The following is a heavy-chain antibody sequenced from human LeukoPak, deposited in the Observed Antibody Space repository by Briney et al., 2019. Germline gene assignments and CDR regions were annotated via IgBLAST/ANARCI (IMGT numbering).Heavy chain of an antibody. Sequence: SVKVSCKASGGTFSSYAISWVRQAPGQGLEWMGRIIPILGIANYAQKFQGRVTITADKSTSTAYMELSSLRSEDTAVYYCARDIHDYGDSEGFDYWGQGTLVTVSS. J-gene: IGHJ4*02. CDR1: GGTFSSYA. CDR3: ARDIHDYGDSEGFDY. V-gene: IGHV1-69*04. CDR2: IIPILGIA. D-gene: IGHD4-17*01.